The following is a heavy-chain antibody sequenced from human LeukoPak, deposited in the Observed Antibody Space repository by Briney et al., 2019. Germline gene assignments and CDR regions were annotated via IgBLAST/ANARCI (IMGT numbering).Heavy chain of an antibody. V-gene: IGHV3-23*01. CDR3: AKRVSGGI. J-gene: IGHJ3*02. D-gene: IGHD2-15*01. Sequence: HPGASLRLSCAASGFTFSSYAMSWVRQAPGKGLEWASGISGSGGSTYYPDSVKGRFTISRDNSKNTLYLQMNSLRAEDTAVYYCAKRVSGGIWGQGTMVAVSS. CDR2: ISGSGGST. CDR1: GFTFSSYA.